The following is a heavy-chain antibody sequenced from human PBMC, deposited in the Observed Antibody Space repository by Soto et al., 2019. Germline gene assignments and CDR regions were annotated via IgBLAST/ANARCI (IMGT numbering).Heavy chain of an antibody. CDR1: GGSFSGYY. J-gene: IGHJ6*02. V-gene: IGHV4-34*01. CDR2: INHSGST. CDR3: ARGMAAAAWYYYYYGMDV. D-gene: IGHD6-13*01. Sequence: QVQLQQWGAGLLKPSETLSLTCAVYGGSFSGYYWSWIRQPPGKGLECIGEINHSGSTNYNPSLKSRVTISVDTSKNQFSLKLSSVTAADTAVYYCARGMAAAAWYYYYYGMDVWGQGTTVTVSS.